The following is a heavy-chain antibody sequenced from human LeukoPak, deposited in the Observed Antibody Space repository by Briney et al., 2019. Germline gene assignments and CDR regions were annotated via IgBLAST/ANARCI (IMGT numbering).Heavy chain of an antibody. CDR3: ARAGSNWNYVY. J-gene: IGHJ4*02. V-gene: IGHV3-7*01. Sequence: PGGSLRLSCAASGFTFRGFLMSWVRQTPGKGLEWVANIKQDGSEKYYADAVKGRFTISRDNTKNSLSLQMSSLTAEDTAVYYCARAGSNWNYVYWGQGTLVTVSS. D-gene: IGHD1-7*01. CDR2: IKQDGSEK. CDR1: GFTFRGFL.